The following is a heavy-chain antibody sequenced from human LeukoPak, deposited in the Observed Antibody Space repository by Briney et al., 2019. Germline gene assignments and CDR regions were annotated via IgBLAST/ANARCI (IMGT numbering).Heavy chain of an antibody. CDR3: ARDRPYGGVGDFDY. D-gene: IGHD3-16*01. J-gene: IGHJ4*02. CDR1: GFTVSGNY. CDR2: IYTDGNT. V-gene: IGHV3-66*01. Sequence: GGSLRLYCAVFGFTVSGNYMSWVRQAPRKGLEWVSAIYTDGNTHYAGSVKGRFTISRDSFKNTLYLQMNSLRAEDTAVYYCARDRPYGGVGDFDYWGQGTLVTVSS.